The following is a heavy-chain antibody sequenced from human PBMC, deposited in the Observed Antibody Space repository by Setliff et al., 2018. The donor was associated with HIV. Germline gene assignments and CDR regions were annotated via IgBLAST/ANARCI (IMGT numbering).Heavy chain of an antibody. D-gene: IGHD3-3*01. V-gene: IGHV4-59*12. CDR2: VFYTGFA. Sequence: ETLSLTCTVSGDSIRGYYWSWIRQPPGKGLEWMGYVFYTGFAAYNPSLKSRLTISVDTSKSQFSLTLTSVTAADTAVYYCARDWSRDGYYFWGVWGKGTTVTVSS. CDR1: GDSIRGYY. CDR3: ARDWSRDGYYFWGV. J-gene: IGHJ6*04.